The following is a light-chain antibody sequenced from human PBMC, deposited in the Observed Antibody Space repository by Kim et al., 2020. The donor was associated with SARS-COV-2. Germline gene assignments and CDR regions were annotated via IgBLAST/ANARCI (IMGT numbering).Light chain of an antibody. CDR2: AAS. V-gene: IGKV1-27*01. CDR1: QGISNY. CDR3: QRYNSAPRT. Sequence: ASVGDRVPITCRASQGISNYMAWYQQRPGKVPELLIYAASALQSGVPSRCSGSGSGTDFTLTISSLQPEDVATYYCQRYNSAPRTFGPGTKVDIK. J-gene: IGKJ3*01.